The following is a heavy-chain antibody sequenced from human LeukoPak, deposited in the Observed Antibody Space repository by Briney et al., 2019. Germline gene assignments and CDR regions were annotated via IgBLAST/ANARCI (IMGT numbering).Heavy chain of an antibody. CDR3: ASDTYDSSGYPYYFDY. J-gene: IGHJ4*02. CDR1: GGSISRYY. Sequence: SETLSLTCTVAGGSISRYYWSWIRLPPGRGREWLGYVYYSGSTNYNPSLKSRVTLSVDTSKNQSSLKLSSVTAADTAVYYCASDTYDSSGYPYYFDYWGQGTLVTVSS. D-gene: IGHD3-22*01. CDR2: VYYSGST. V-gene: IGHV4-59*12.